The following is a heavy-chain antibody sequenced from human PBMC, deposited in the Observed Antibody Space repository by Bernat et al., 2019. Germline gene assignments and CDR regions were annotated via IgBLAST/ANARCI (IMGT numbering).Heavy chain of an antibody. D-gene: IGHD3-16*01. Sequence: QVQLVQSGAEVKKPGASVKVSCKASGYTFTSYTIHWVRQAPGQGLEWMGWINAGSGNTKYSQRFQGRVTITRDISASAAYMELSSLRSEDTAVYYCAREGFMITFAGVKPFDPWGQGTLVTVSS. V-gene: IGHV1-3*01. J-gene: IGHJ5*02. CDR3: AREGFMITFAGVKPFDP. CDR2: INAGSGNT. CDR1: GYTFTSYT.